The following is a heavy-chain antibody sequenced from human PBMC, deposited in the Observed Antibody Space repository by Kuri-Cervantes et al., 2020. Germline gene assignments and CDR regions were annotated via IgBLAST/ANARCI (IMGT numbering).Heavy chain of an antibody. D-gene: IGHD2-15*01. CDR1: GYTFTGYY. J-gene: IGHJ6*02. Sequence: ASVKVSCKASGYTFTGYYMHWVRQAPGQGLEWMGWINPNSGGTNYAQKFQGRVTMTRDTSISTAYMELSRLRSDDTAVYYCARDCSGGSCFVFGMDVWGQGTTVTV. CDR2: INPNSGGT. V-gene: IGHV1-2*02. CDR3: ARDCSGGSCFVFGMDV.